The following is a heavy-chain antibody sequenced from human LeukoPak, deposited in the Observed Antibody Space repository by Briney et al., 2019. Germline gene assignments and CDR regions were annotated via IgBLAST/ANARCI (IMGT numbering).Heavy chain of an antibody. D-gene: IGHD1-14*01. CDR1: GGSISDYY. CDR2: IYISGTT. Sequence: PSETLSLTCTVSGGSISDYYWSWIRQPAGKGLEWTGRIYISGTTNYNPSLMSRITMSLDTSKNQLSLRLSSVTAADTAVYYCARVTLRDAFDIWGQGTMVTVSS. CDR3: ARVTLRDAFDI. J-gene: IGHJ3*02. V-gene: IGHV4-4*07.